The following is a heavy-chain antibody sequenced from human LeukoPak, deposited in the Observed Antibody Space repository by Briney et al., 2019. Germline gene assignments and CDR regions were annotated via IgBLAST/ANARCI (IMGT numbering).Heavy chain of an antibody. CDR1: GGSISSYY. CDR3: ARYRGYSYGPSVYYFDY. D-gene: IGHD5-18*01. J-gene: IGHJ4*02. Sequence: PSETLSLTCTVSGGSISSYYWSWIRQPPGKGLEWIGYIYYSGSTNYNPSLKSRVTISVDTSKNQFSLKLSSVTAADTAVYYCARYRGYSYGPSVYYFDYWGQGTLVTVSS. CDR2: IYYSGST. V-gene: IGHV4-59*08.